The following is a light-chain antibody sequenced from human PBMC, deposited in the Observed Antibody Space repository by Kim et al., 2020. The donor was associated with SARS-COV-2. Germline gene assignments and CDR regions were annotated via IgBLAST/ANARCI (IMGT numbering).Light chain of an antibody. J-gene: IGKJ2*01. CDR3: QQYDTWPQYT. CDR2: GAS. V-gene: IGKV3-15*01. Sequence: VSPGERATLSCRASQSISSKLAWYQQRPGQPPRLLIYGASTRATGIPARFSGSGSGTEFTLTISSLQSEDFAVYYCQQYDTWPQYTFGQGTKLEIK. CDR1: QSISSK.